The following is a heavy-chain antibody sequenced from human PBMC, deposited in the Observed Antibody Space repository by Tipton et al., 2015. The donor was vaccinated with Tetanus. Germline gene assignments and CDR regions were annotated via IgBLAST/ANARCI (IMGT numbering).Heavy chain of an antibody. CDR2: VFDSGTS. V-gene: IGHV4-39*02. J-gene: IGHJ4*02. D-gene: IGHD2-2*01. CDR1: GGSISNSEYY. Sequence: LRLSCSLSGGSISNSEYYWAWIRQPPGKGPEWIGSVFDSGTSYYNPSLKSRVTISVDTSKNHFSLRLSSVTAAETAVYYCAEGRRFCSSNSCHEYYFDSWGRGTLVTVSS. CDR3: AEGRRFCSSNSCHEYYFDS.